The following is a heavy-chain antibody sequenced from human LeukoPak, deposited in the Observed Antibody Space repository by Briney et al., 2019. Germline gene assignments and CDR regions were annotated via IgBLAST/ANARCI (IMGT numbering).Heavy chain of an antibody. V-gene: IGHV4-4*07. CDR3: ARDRYVAAGTGWYAFDI. CDR2: IYTSGST. D-gene: IGHD6-13*01. CDR1: GGSISSYY. J-gene: IGHJ3*02. Sequence: SETLSLTCTVSGGSISSYYWSWIRQPAGKGLEWIGRIYTSGSTNYNPSLKSRVTMSVDTSKNQFSLKLSSVTAADTAVYYCARDRYVAAGTGWYAFDIWGQGTMVTVSS.